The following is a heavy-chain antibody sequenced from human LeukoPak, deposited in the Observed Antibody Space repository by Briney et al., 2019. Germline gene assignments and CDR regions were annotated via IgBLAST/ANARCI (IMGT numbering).Heavy chain of an antibody. CDR3: ARDYCSGGSCYLDY. V-gene: IGHV3-21*01. J-gene: IGHJ4*02. CDR2: ISSSSNSI. D-gene: IGHD2-15*01. CDR1: GFIFSSYS. Sequence: PGGSLRLSCAASGFIFSSYSMNWVRQAPGKGLEWVSSISSSSNSIYYADSVKGRFTISRDNAKNSMYMQMNGLRAEDTAVYYCARDYCSGGSCYLDYWGQGTLVTVSS.